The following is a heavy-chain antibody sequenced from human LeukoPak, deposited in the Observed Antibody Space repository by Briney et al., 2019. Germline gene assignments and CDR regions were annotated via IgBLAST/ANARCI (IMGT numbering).Heavy chain of an antibody. D-gene: IGHD2-21*01. J-gene: IGHJ5*02. CDR3: ARRIVVKNWFDP. CDR1: GGSISSGGYS. CDR2: INHSGST. Sequence: SATLSHTCDVSGGSISSGGYSWSWIRQPPGKGLEWIGYINHSGSTYYNPSLKSRVTISVDRSKNQCSLKLSSVTAADTAVYYCARRIVVKNWFDPWGQGTLVTVSS. V-gene: IGHV4-30-2*01.